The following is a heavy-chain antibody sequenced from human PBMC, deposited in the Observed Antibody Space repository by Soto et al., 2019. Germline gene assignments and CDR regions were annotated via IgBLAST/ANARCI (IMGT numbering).Heavy chain of an antibody. CDR2: IIPIFGTA. J-gene: IGHJ5*02. CDR1: GGTFSSYA. V-gene: IGHV1-69*13. Sequence: GASVKVSCKASGGTFSSYAISWVRQAPGQGLEWMGGIIPIFGTANYAQKFQGRVTITADESTSTAYMELSSLRSEDTAVYYCARGTSYYYDSSGPTAWGQGTLVTVSS. D-gene: IGHD3-22*01. CDR3: ARGTSYYYDSSGPTA.